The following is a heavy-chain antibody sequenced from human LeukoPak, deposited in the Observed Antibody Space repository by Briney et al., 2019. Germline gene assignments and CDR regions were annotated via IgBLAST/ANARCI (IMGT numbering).Heavy chain of an antibody. CDR1: GFTFSTYI. J-gene: IGHJ3*01. CDR2: IGTSTSYI. CDR3: AKFGSGSNAAFEF. V-gene: IGHV3-21*04. Sequence: PGGSLRLSCAASGFTFSTYIMNWVRQTPGKGLEWVSSIGTSTSYIYYADSVKGRFTISRDNSKNMLYVQMNSLRAEDTAVYYCAKFGSGSNAAFEFWGQGTMVTVSS. D-gene: IGHD1-26*01.